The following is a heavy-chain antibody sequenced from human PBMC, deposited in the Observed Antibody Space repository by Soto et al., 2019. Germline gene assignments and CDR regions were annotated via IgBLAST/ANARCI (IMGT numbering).Heavy chain of an antibody. CDR3: ARNYGDYSNYYYYYYMDV. Sequence: GESLKISCKGSGYSFTSYWIGWVRQMPGKGLEWMGIIYPGDSDTRYSPSFQGQVTISADKSIITVYLQWSSLKASDTAMYYCARNYGDYSNYYYYYYMDVWGKGTTVTVSS. V-gene: IGHV5-51*01. D-gene: IGHD4-17*01. J-gene: IGHJ6*03. CDR1: GYSFTSYW. CDR2: IYPGDSDT.